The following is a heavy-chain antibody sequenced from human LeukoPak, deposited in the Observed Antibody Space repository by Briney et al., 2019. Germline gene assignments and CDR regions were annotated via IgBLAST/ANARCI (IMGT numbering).Heavy chain of an antibody. D-gene: IGHD5-18*01. CDR1: GFTFSSYS. CDR2: ISSSSSYI. Sequence: PGGSLRLSCAASGFTFSSYSMNWVRQAPGKGLEWVSSISSSSSYIYYADSVKGRFTISRDNAKNSLYLQMNSLRAEDTAVYYCATYRRGYSYGYDYWGQGTLVTVSS. J-gene: IGHJ4*02. CDR3: ATYRRGYSYGYDY. V-gene: IGHV3-21*01.